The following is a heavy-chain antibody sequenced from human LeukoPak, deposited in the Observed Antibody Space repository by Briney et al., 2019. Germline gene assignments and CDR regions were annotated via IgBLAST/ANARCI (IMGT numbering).Heavy chain of an antibody. V-gene: IGHV3-53*01. J-gene: IGHJ4*02. D-gene: IGHD6-13*01. CDR3: ARVGSSSWEPFDY. CDR1: GFTVSSNY. CDR2: IYSGGST. Sequence: GGSLRHSCAASGFTVSSNYMSWVRQAPGKGLEWVSVIYSGGSTYYADSVKGRFTISRDNSKNTLYLQMNSLRAEDTAVYYCARVGSSSWEPFDYWGQGTLVTVSS.